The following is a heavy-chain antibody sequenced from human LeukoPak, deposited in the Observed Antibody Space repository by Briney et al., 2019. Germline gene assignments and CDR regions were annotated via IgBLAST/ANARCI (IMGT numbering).Heavy chain of an antibody. J-gene: IGHJ2*01. CDR2: ISSSGSTI. Sequence: GGSLRLSCAASAFTFSDYYMSWLRQAPGKGLEWVSYISSSGSTIYYADSVKGRFTISRDNAKNSLYLQMNSLRAEDTAVCYCTTVSYNYGSGSYYNFYWYFDLWGRGTLVTVSS. CDR1: AFTFSDYY. V-gene: IGHV3-11*01. D-gene: IGHD3-10*01. CDR3: TTVSYNYGSGSYYNFYWYFDL.